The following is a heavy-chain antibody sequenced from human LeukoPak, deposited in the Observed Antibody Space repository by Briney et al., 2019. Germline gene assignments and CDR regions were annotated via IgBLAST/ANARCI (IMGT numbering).Heavy chain of an antibody. D-gene: IGHD3-22*01. J-gene: IGHJ3*02. CDR1: GKTLTELS. V-gene: IGHV1-24*01. Sequence: ASVKVSCKVSGKTLTELSIHWVRQAPDTGLEWMGGFDPEDGETFYAEKFQGRITMTEDTSRDTAHMDLSSLRSDDTAVYYCVTEGDYYDDSIKDAFDIWGQGTLVTVSS. CDR3: VTEGDYYDDSIKDAFDI. CDR2: FDPEDGET.